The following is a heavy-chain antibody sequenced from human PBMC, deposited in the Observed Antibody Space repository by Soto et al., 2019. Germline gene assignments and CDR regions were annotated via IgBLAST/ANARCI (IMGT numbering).Heavy chain of an antibody. V-gene: IGHV5-51*01. CDR1: GYNFAGYW. Sequence: GESLKISCKGPGYNFAGYWIAWVRQMPGKGLELMGIIYPSDSDTRYRPSFQGQVTISADKSINSAYLQWSSLRASDTAMYYCARGGVSTRTFDYWGQGTPVTVSS. D-gene: IGHD3-3*01. J-gene: IGHJ4*02. CDR2: IYPSDSDT. CDR3: ARGGVSTRTFDY.